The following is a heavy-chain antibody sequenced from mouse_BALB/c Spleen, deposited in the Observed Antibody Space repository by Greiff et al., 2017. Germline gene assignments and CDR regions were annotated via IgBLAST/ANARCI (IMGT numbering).Heavy chain of an antibody. CDR3: ARDHYGSSFLAY. D-gene: IGHD1-1*01. V-gene: IGHV3-6*02. Sequence: EVQRVESGPGLVKPSQSLSLTCSVTGYSITSGYYWNWIRQFPGNKLEWMGYISYDGSNNYNPSLKNRISITRDTSKNQFFLKLNSVTTEDTATYYCARDHYGSSFLAYWGQGTLVTVSA. CDR1: GYSITSGYY. CDR2: ISYDGSN. J-gene: IGHJ3*01.